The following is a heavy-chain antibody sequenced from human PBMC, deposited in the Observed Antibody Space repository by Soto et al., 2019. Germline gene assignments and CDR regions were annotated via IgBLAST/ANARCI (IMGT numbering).Heavy chain of an antibody. CDR3: ARAMSLYCSGGSCYS. V-gene: IGHV3-48*01. Sequence: GGSLRLSCAASGFTFSSYSMNWVRQAPGKGLEWVSYISSSSSTIYYADSVKGRFTISRDNAKNSLYLQMNSLRAEDTAVYYCARAMSLYCSGGSCYSWGQGTLVTVSS. D-gene: IGHD2-15*01. CDR1: GFTFSSYS. CDR2: ISSSSSTI. J-gene: IGHJ4*02.